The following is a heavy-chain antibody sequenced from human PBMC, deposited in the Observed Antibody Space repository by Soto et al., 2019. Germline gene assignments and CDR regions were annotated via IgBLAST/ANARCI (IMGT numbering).Heavy chain of an antibody. J-gene: IGHJ6*02. CDR2: IIPIFGTA. D-gene: IGHD6-6*01. CDR1: GGTFSSYA. Sequence: QVQLVQSGAEVKKPGSSVKVSCKASGGTFSSYAISWVRQAPGQGLEWMGGIIPIFGTANYAQKFQGRVTITADESTSTDYMELSSLRSEDTAVYYCARARGAARPSYYYGMDVWGQGTTVTVSS. CDR3: ARARGAARPSYYYGMDV. V-gene: IGHV1-69*01.